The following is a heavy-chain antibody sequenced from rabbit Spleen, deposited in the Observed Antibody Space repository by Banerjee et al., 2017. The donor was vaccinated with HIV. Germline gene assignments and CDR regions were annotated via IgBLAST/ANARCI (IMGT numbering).Heavy chain of an antibody. J-gene: IGHJ4*01. CDR2: IDPVFGNA. CDR1: GFDFSTYY. CDR3: ARDAAGREDFNL. D-gene: IGHD4-2*01. Sequence: QLVESGGGLVQPGGSLKLSCKASGFDFSTYYMSWVRQAPGKGLEWIGYIDPVFGNAVYASWVNGRFTISSHNAQNTLYLQLNSLTAADTATYFCARDAAGREDFNLWGQGTLVTVS. V-gene: IGHV1S7*01.